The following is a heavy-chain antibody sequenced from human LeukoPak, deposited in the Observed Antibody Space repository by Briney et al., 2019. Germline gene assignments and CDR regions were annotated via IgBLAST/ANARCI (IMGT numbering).Heavy chain of an antibody. J-gene: IGHJ5*02. Sequence: PSETLSLTCAFYGGSFSGYYWGGIRQPPGKGLEGIGSIYHSGSTYYNPSLKSRVTISVDTSKNQVSLKLSSVTAADTDVYYCARGYRYGFYSFDHWGQGTLVTVSS. V-gene: IGHV4-38-2*01. D-gene: IGHD5-18*01. CDR2: IYHSGST. CDR3: ARGYRYGFYSFDH. CDR1: GGSFSGYY.